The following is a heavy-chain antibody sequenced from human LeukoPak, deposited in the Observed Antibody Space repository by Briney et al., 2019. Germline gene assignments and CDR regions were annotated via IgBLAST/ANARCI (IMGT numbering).Heavy chain of an antibody. CDR2: ISYDGSNK. CDR3: ARAGGPNWFDP. D-gene: IGHD6-25*01. Sequence: QTGGSLRLSCAASGFTFSSYAMHWVRQAPGKGLEWVAVISYDGSNKYYADSVKGRFTISRDNSKNTLYLQMNSLRAEDTAVYYCARAGGPNWFDPWGQGTLVTVSS. J-gene: IGHJ5*02. V-gene: IGHV3-30-3*01. CDR1: GFTFSSYA.